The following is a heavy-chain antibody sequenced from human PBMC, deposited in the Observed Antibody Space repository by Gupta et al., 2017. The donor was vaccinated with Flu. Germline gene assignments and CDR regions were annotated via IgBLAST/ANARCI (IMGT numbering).Heavy chain of an antibody. Sequence: QVQLVESGGGVVKPGRSLRLSCAASGFTFSHYAMHWVRQAPGKGLDWVAVIWYDGSDKYYADSVRGRFTISRDNSKNTLYLQMNSLRADDTAVYYCARDPPGDSRGHYSLDHWGQGTLVTVSS. J-gene: IGHJ4*02. CDR1: GFTFSHYA. CDR3: ARDPPGDSRGHYSLDH. CDR2: IWYDGSDK. V-gene: IGHV3-33*01. D-gene: IGHD3-22*01.